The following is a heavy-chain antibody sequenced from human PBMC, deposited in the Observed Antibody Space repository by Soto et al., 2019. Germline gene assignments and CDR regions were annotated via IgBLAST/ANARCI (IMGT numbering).Heavy chain of an antibody. CDR1: GGSISISKW. V-gene: IGHV4-4*02. CDR3: AREDIEVAGTSDY. J-gene: IGHJ4*02. Sequence: PSETLSLTCAVSGGSISISKWCSWVRHPPGKGMEWIGEIYNSGSKKYNPSLKSRVTISVDKSKNQFSLKMSSVTAADTAVYYCAREDIEVAGTSDYWGQGTLVTVSS. CDR2: IYNSGSK. D-gene: IGHD6-19*01.